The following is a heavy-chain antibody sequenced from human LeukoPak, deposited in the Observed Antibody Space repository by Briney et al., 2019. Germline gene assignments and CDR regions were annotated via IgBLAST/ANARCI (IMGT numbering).Heavy chain of an antibody. Sequence: PSETLSLTCAVYGGSFSGYYCSWIRQPPGKGLEWIGEINHSGSTNYNPSLKSRVTISVDTSKNQFSLKLSSVTAADTAVYYCARLRGPTYYYGSGSYYNARISYYYYGMDVWGQGTTVTVSS. CDR1: GGSFSGYY. V-gene: IGHV4-34*01. D-gene: IGHD3-10*01. CDR3: ARLRGPTYYYGSGSYYNARISYYYYGMDV. CDR2: INHSGST. J-gene: IGHJ6*02.